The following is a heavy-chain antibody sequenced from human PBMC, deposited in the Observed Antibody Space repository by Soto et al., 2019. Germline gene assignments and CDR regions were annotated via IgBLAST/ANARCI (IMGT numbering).Heavy chain of an antibody. Sequence: GGSLRLSCAASGFTFSSYAMHWVRQAPGKGLEWVAVISYDGSNKYYADSVKGRFTISRDNSKNTLYLQMNSLRAEDTAVYYCARERYNWNCFDYWGQGTLVTVSS. J-gene: IGHJ4*02. CDR1: GFTFSSYA. V-gene: IGHV3-30-3*01. CDR3: ARERYNWNCFDY. D-gene: IGHD1-7*01. CDR2: ISYDGSNK.